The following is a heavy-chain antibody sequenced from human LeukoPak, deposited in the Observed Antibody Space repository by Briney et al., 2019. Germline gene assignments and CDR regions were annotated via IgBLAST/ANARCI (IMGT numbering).Heavy chain of an antibody. CDR2: ISYDGGNK. CDR1: GFTFSSYA. Sequence: PGRSLRLSCAASGFTFSSYAMHWVRQAPGKGLEWVAVISYDGGNKYYADSVKGRFTISRDNSKNTLYLQMNSLRAEDTAVYYCARGYGDYGNYYYYGMDVWGQGTTVTVSS. V-gene: IGHV3-30-3*01. CDR3: ARGYGDYGNYYYYGMDV. J-gene: IGHJ6*02. D-gene: IGHD4-17*01.